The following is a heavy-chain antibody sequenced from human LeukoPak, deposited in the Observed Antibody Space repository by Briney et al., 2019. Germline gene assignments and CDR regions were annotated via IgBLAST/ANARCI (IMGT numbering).Heavy chain of an antibody. D-gene: IGHD1-14*01. CDR3: ATHTDAAATTAY. J-gene: IGHJ4*02. CDR2: IYYSGST. V-gene: IGHV4-59*08. CDR1: GGTISSYY. Sequence: SETLCLTCAASGGTISSYYRSWIRQPPGKGLEWVSYIYYSGSTNYYPSPKSRVTLSVDTSKNQFSLKLSSVTAADPAVYYCATHTDAAATTAYWGPRTPVTVSS.